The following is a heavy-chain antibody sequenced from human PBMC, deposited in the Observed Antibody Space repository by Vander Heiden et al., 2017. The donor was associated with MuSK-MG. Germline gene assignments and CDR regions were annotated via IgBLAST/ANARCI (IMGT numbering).Heavy chain of an antibody. V-gene: IGHV5-51*01. Sequence: EVQLVQSGAEVKKPGESLKISCKGSGYSFTSYWIGWVRQMPGKGLEWMGIIYPGDSDTRYSPSFQGQVTISADKSISTAYLQWSSLKASDTAMYYCARVCRSTSCYPYYYYGMDVWGQGTTVTVSS. D-gene: IGHD2-2*01. CDR2: IYPGDSDT. CDR1: GYSFTSYW. CDR3: ARVCRSTSCYPYYYYGMDV. J-gene: IGHJ6*02.